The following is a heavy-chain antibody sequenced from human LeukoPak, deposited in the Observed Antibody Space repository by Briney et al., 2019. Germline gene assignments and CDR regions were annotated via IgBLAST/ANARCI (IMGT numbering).Heavy chain of an antibody. V-gene: IGHV4-61*02. J-gene: IGHJ6*03. Sequence: SETLSLTCTVSGGSISSGDYYWNWIRQPAGKGLEWIGRIYTSGSTNCNLSLKSPVTISLDTSKNQFSLKLSSVTAADTAVYYCARDRRYYYYMDVWGKGTTVTVSS. CDR2: IYTSGST. CDR3: ARDRRYYYYMDV. CDR1: GGSISSGDYY.